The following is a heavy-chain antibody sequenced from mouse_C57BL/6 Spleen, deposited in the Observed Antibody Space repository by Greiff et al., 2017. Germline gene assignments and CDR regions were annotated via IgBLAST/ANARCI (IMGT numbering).Heavy chain of an antibody. CDR1: GYTFTSYW. D-gene: IGHD3-3*01. CDR3: ARGGTEGYFDY. Sequence: VQLQQPGAELVMPGASVKLSCKASGYTFTSYWMHWVKQRPGQGLEWIGEIDPSDSYTNYNQKFKGKSTLTVDKSSSTAYMQLSSLTSEDSAVYYCARGGTEGYFDYWGQGTTLTVSS. J-gene: IGHJ2*01. V-gene: IGHV1-69*01. CDR2: IDPSDSYT.